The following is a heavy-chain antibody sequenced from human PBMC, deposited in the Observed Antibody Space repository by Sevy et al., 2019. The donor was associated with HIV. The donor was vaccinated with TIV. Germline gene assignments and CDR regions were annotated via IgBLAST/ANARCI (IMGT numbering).Heavy chain of an antibody. CDR1: DGSISSYY. D-gene: IGHD5-18*01. J-gene: IGHJ6*02. CDR3: AREGYSYGSLWGMDV. CDR2: IYTSGST. Sequence: SETLSLTCTVSDGSISSYYLSWIRQPAGKGLEWIGRIYTSGSTNYNPSLKSRVTMSVDTSKNQFSLKLSSVTAADTAVYYCAREGYSYGSLWGMDVWGQGTTVTVSS. V-gene: IGHV4-4*07.